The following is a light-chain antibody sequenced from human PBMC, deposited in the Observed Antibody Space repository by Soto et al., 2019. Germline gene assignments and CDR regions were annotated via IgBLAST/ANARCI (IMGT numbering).Light chain of an antibody. CDR3: MQATHWPYT. V-gene: IGKV2-30*01. J-gene: IGKJ2*01. CDR2: KIS. CDR1: QSLVFSDGNTY. Sequence: DAVLTQSPLSLPVTLGQPASISCRSSQSLVFSDGNTYLNWFQQRPGQSPRRLIYKISNRDSGVPDRFSGSASGTDFTLEISRVEAEDVAVYYYMQATHWPYTFGQGTKLEIK.